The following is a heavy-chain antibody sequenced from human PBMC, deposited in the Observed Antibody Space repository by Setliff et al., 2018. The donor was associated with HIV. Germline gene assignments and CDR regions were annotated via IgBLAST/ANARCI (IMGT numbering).Heavy chain of an antibody. CDR2: ISDYNSNT. Sequence: ASVKVSCKASGYTFTSYGLSWVRQAPGQGLEWMGWISDYNSNTEYAQKLQGRVTMTEDTSTSTAYMELRSLRPDDTAVYFCARRADWFDLWGQGTLVTVSS. V-gene: IGHV1-18*01. J-gene: IGHJ5*02. CDR3: ARRADWFDL. CDR1: GYTFTSYG.